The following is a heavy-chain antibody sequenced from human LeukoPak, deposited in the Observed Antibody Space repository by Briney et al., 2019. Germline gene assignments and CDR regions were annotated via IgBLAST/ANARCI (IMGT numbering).Heavy chain of an antibody. CDR3: ARDDSSGPGAAFDI. Sequence: SETLSLTCTVSGGSISSGGYYWSWIRQHPGKGLEWIGYIYYSGSTYHNPSLKSRVTISVDTSKNQFSLKLSSVTAADTAVYYCARDDSSGPGAAFDIWGQGTMVTVSS. J-gene: IGHJ3*02. V-gene: IGHV4-31*03. CDR2: IYYSGST. D-gene: IGHD3-22*01. CDR1: GGSISSGGYY.